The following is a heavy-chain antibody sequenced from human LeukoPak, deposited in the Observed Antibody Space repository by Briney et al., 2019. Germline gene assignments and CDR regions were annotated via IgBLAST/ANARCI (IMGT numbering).Heavy chain of an antibody. CDR1: GGSISSSNW. V-gene: IGHV4-4*02. D-gene: IGHD6-19*01. J-gene: IGHJ4*02. CDR3: ARELNAVAGFDY. Sequence: SGTLSLTCAVSGGSISSSNWWSWVRQPPGKGLEWIGEIYHSGSTNYNSSLKSRVTISVDKSKNQFSLKLNSVTAADTAVYYCARELNAVAGFDYWGQGALVTVSS. CDR2: IYHSGST.